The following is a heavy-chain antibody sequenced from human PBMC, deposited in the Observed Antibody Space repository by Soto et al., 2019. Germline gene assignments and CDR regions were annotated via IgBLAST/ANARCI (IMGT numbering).Heavy chain of an antibody. CDR3: AREMVTETTLGYFDN. Sequence: QVRLVQSGAEVKKPGSSVKVSCKASGGTFNSDALTWVRQAPGQGLEWMGGIIPMLETTNYAQGVQGRITITADKSTSTVYMELSSLRSEDTAVDYCAREMVTETTLGYFDNWGQGTLVTGTS. D-gene: IGHD2-21*02. CDR2: IIPMLETT. J-gene: IGHJ4*02. CDR1: GGTFNSDA. V-gene: IGHV1-69*06.